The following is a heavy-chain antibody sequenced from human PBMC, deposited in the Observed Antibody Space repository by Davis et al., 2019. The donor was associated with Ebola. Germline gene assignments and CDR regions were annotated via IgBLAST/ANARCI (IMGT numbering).Heavy chain of an antibody. Sequence: GESLKISCAASEFTFSNYDMSWVRQAPGKGLDWVSRISSNGATTHYADSVRGRFTISRDNSRNTLYLQMNSLRAEDTAVYYCARDSGWSGVVSWGQGTLVTVSS. V-gene: IGHV3-23*01. D-gene: IGHD6-19*01. CDR3: ARDSGWSGVVS. J-gene: IGHJ5*01. CDR2: ISSNGATT. CDR1: EFTFSNYD.